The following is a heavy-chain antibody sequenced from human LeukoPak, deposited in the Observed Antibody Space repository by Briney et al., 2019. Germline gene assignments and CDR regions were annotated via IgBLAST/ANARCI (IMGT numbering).Heavy chain of an antibody. CDR2: IYYSGST. V-gene: IGHV4-59*12. D-gene: IGHD1-7*01. CDR3: VRGNYTDGGRNWFDP. J-gene: IGHJ5*02. CDR1: GGSISSYY. Sequence: SETLSLTCTVSGGSISSYYWNWIRQPPGKGLEWIGYIYYSGSTNYNPSLKSRVTTLVDTSKNQFSLRLTSVTAADTAFYYCVRGNYTDGGRNWFDPWGQGILVTVSS.